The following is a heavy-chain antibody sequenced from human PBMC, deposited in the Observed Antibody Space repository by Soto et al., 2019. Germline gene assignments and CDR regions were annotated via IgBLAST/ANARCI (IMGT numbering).Heavy chain of an antibody. Sequence: LSLTCTVSGGSISSSSYYWGWIRQPPGKGLEWIGSIYYSGSTYYNPSLKSRVTISVDTSKNQFSLKLSSVTAADTAVYYCARHIERFVIMVSATICWFDPWGQGTLVTVSS. CDR2: IYYSGST. CDR3: ARHIERFVIMVSATICWFDP. V-gene: IGHV4-39*01. CDR1: GGSISSSSYY. D-gene: IGHD2-8*01. J-gene: IGHJ5*02.